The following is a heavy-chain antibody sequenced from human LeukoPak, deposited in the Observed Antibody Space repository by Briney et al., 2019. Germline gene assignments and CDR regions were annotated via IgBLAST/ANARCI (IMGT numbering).Heavy chain of an antibody. J-gene: IGHJ4*02. V-gene: IGHV3-23*01. CDR2: TSSSDAGT. CDR1: GFTLNNYA. Sequence: PGGSLRLSCAASGFTLNNYAMSWVRQAPGKGLEWVSATSSSDAGTYHADSVRGRFTISRDNSKNTPYLQMNSLRAEDAAVYYCARAPVTSCSGVLCYPFDYWGQGTLVTVSS. CDR3: ARAPVTSCSGVLCYPFDY. D-gene: IGHD2-15*01.